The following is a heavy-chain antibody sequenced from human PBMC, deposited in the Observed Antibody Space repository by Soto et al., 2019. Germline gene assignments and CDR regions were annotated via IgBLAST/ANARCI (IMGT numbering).Heavy chain of an antibody. CDR3: ARGTPTPSPYSSGWLGWFDP. CDR1: GFTFSSYS. D-gene: IGHD6-19*01. CDR2: ISSSSSYI. V-gene: IGHV3-21*01. Sequence: GGSLRLSCAASGFTFSSYSMNWVRQAPGKGLEWVSSISSSSSYIYYADSVKGRFTISRDNAKNSLYLQMNSLRAEDTAVYYCARGTPTPSPYSSGWLGWFDPWGQGTLVTVSS. J-gene: IGHJ5*02.